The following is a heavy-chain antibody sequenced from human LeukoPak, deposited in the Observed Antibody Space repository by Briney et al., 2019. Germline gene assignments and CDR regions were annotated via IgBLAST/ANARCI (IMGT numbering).Heavy chain of an antibody. D-gene: IGHD5-18*01. CDR3: ARALLRGYSYGYLDY. J-gene: IGHJ4*02. CDR2: INPSGGST. CDR1: GYTFTSYY. Sequence: ASVKVSCKASGYTFTSYYMHWVRQAPGQGLEWMGIINPSGGSTSYAQKFQGRVTMTRDTSTSTVYMELSSLRSEDTAVYYCARALLRGYSYGYLDYWGQGTLVTVSS. V-gene: IGHV1-46*01.